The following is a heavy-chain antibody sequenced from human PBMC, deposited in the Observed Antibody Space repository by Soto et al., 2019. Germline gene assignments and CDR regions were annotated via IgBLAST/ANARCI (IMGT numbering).Heavy chain of an antibody. CDR3: ARDGNGGLDY. CDR2: ISGSGGST. J-gene: IGHJ4*02. D-gene: IGHD3-16*01. CDR1: GFTFKTYT. Sequence: GGSLRRYYAASGFTFKTYTMNWVRKAPGKGLEWVSAISGSGGSTYHADSVKGRFTISRGNLQKSVFLQMNSLRVEDTAVYYCARDGNGGLDYWGQGALVTVSS. V-gene: IGHV3-23*01.